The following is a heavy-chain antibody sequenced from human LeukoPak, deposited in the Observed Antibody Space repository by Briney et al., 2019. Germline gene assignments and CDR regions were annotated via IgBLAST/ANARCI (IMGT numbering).Heavy chain of an antibody. CDR3: ARDAGDCGGDCPRWFDP. CDR2: INSDGSIT. D-gene: IGHD2-21*02. Sequence: GGSLRLSCAASGFTFSSYWMHWVRQAPGKGLVWVSHINSDGSITRHADSVKGRFTISRDNAKNTLYLQMNSLRGEDTAVYYCARDAGDCGGDCPRWFDPWGQGTLVTVSS. CDR1: GFTFSSYW. V-gene: IGHV3-74*01. J-gene: IGHJ5*02.